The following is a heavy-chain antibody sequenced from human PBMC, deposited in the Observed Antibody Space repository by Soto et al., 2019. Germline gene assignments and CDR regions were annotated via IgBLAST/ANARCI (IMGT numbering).Heavy chain of an antibody. CDR1: GYTFTSYY. Sequence: QVQLVQSGAEVKKPGASVKVSCKASGYTFTSYYMHWVRQAPGQGLEWMGIINPSGGSTSYAQKFQGRVTMTRYTSTSTVYMELSSLRSEDTAVYYCACGFLRTNRGWDYGDSSHYGMDVWGQGTTVTVSS. CDR2: INPSGGST. J-gene: IGHJ6*02. CDR3: ACGFLRTNRGWDYGDSSHYGMDV. D-gene: IGHD4-17*01. V-gene: IGHV1-46*01.